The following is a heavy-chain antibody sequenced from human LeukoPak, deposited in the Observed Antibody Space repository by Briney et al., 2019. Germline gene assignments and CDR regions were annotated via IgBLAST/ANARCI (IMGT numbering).Heavy chain of an antibody. CDR1: GGSISSSSYY. D-gene: IGHD4-11*01. V-gene: IGHV4-39*01. Sequence: PSETLSLTCTVSGGSISSSSYYWGWIRQPPGKGLEWIGSIYYSGGTYYNPSLKSRVTISVDTSKNQFSLKLSSVTAADTAVYYCARHFDYSSYYYYYMDVWGKGTTVTVSS. CDR3: ARHFDYSSYYYYYMDV. CDR2: IYYSGGT. J-gene: IGHJ6*03.